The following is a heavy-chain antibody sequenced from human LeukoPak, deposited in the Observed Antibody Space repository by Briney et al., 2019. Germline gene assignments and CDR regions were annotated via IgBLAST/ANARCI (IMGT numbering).Heavy chain of an antibody. CDR1: GFTFDDYA. J-gene: IGHJ6*04. CDR2: IYFSGST. D-gene: IGHD3-22*01. V-gene: IGHV4-59*12. CDR3: ARAPRRGFTMILDV. Sequence: GSLRLSCAASGFTFDDYAMHWVRQAPGKGLEWIGYIYFSGSTNYNPSLKSRVTISVDTSKNQFSLKLSSVTAADTAVYYCARAPRRGFTMILDVWGRGTTVTVSS.